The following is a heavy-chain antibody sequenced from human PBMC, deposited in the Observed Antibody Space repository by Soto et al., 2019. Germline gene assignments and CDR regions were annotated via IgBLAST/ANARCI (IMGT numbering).Heavy chain of an antibody. V-gene: IGHV3-53*01. CDR2: IYSGGST. J-gene: IGHJ6*02. Sequence: GGSLRLSCAASGFTVSSNYMSWVRQAPGKGLEWVSIIYSGGSTYYADSVKGRFNISRDNSKNTLYLQMNSLRAEDTAVYYCARDSLLAAGGTNYYYGMDVWGQGTTVTVSS. D-gene: IGHD6-25*01. CDR1: GFTVSSNY. CDR3: ARDSLLAAGGTNYYYGMDV.